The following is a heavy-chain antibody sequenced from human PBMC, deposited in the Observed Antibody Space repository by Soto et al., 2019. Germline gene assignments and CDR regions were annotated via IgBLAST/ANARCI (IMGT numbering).Heavy chain of an antibody. J-gene: IGHJ4*02. CDR3: AHSGVYVILTGPLYY. V-gene: IGHV2-5*02. CDR2: IYWDDDK. D-gene: IGHD3-9*01. Sequence: QITLKESGPPLVKPTQTLTLTCTFSGFSLSTSGVGVGWIRQPPGKALEWLALIYWDDDKRYSPSLKSRLTIAKDTCKNHVVLTMTNRDPVDMATYYCAHSGVYVILTGPLYYWGEGTLLTVS. CDR1: GFSLSTSGVG.